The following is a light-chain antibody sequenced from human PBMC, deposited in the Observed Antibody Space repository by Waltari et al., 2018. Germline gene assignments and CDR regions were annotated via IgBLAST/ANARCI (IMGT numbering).Light chain of an antibody. Sequence: QSVLTQPPSVSAAPGQKVTISCYGSSSHIGNYLVSWYHQFPGATPKLLIYDNYKRPSGIPYRCSASKSGTSATLDITGLQIGDEADYYCATWDNSLTAVVFGGGTKLTVL. CDR1: SSHIGNYL. CDR2: DNY. V-gene: IGLV1-51*01. J-gene: IGLJ2*01. CDR3: ATWDNSLTAVV.